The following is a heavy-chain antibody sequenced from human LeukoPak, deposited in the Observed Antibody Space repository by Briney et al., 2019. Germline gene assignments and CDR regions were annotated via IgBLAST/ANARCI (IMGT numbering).Heavy chain of an antibody. V-gene: IGHV4-38-2*01. CDR2: IFHSGNS. D-gene: IGHD4-17*01. CDR1: SYSISSGSY. CDR3: ARVTYVDDMLYQYFDY. Sequence: PSETLSLTCAVSSYSISSGSYWGWIRQSPGKGLEWVGSIFHSGNSYYNPSLKSRLTMSVDTSKNQFSLKLTSVTAANTALYYCARVTYVDDMLYQYFDYWGQGILVTVSS. J-gene: IGHJ4*02.